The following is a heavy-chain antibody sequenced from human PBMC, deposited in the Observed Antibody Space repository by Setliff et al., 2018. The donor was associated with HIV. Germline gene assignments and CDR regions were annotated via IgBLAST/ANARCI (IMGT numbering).Heavy chain of an antibody. D-gene: IGHD1-26*01. CDR1: GYTFTGYY. CDR2: INPNSGGT. V-gene: IGHV1-2*06. J-gene: IGHJ3*02. Sequence: ASVKVSCKASGYTFTGYYMHWVRQAPGQGLEWMGRINPNSGGTNYAQKCQGRVTMTRDTSISKAYMELSRLRSDDTAVYYCERGTRVGANDAFDIWGQGTMVTVSS. CDR3: ERGTRVGANDAFDI.